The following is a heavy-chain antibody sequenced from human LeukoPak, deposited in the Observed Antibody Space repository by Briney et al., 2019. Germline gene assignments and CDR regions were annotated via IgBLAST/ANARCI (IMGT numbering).Heavy chain of an antibody. V-gene: IGHV3-21*04. CDR2: ISSSSSYI. D-gene: IGHD4-17*01. Sequence: GGSLRLSCAASGFTFSSYSMNWVRQAPGKGLEWVSSISSSSSYIYYADSVKGRFTISRDNSKNTLYLQMNSLRAEDTAVYNCAKGYGDYVGKAFDYWGQGTLVTVSS. CDR1: GFTFSSYS. CDR3: AKGYGDYVGKAFDY. J-gene: IGHJ4*02.